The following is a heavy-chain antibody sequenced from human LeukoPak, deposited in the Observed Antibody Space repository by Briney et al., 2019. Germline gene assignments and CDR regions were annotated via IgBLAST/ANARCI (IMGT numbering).Heavy chain of an antibody. CDR2: IWYDGSNK. J-gene: IGHJ5*02. V-gene: IGHV3-33*01. Sequence: GRSLKLSCAASGFTFSSYGMHRVRQAPGKGLEWVAVIWYDGSNKYYADSVKGRFTISRDNSKNTLYLQMNSLRAEDTAVYYCARDPYYYDSSGYYNHWGQGTLVTVSS. D-gene: IGHD3-22*01. CDR1: GFTFSSYG. CDR3: ARDPYYYDSSGYYNH.